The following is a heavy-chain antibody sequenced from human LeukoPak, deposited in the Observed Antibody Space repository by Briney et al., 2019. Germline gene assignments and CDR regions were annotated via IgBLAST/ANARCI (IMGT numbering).Heavy chain of an antibody. CDR1: GFTVSSNY. CDR3: ARDALSPHYYVSSGYLDY. Sequence: HSGGSLRLSCAASGFTVSSNYMSWVRQAPGKGLEWVSVIYSGGSTYYADSVKGRFTISRDNSKNTLYLQMNSLRAEDTAVYYCARDALSPHYYVSSGYLDYWGQGTLVTVSS. CDR2: IYSGGST. D-gene: IGHD3-22*01. V-gene: IGHV3-66*01. J-gene: IGHJ4*02.